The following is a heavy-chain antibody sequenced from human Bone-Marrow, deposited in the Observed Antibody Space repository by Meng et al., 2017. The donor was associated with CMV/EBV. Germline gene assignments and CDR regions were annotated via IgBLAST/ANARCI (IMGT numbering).Heavy chain of an antibody. CDR1: GGTFSSVP. V-gene: IGHV1-69*02. CDR3: ARGLRYFDWLSPSNYYYGMDV. D-gene: IGHD3-9*01. J-gene: IGHJ6*02. CDR2: FVPMFNIS. Sequence: SVKVSCKASGGTFSSVPINWVRQAPGQGLEWMGRFVPMFNISGFAQRFQGRISISADTSTNTGYMELSRLTSEDTAVYFCARGLRYFDWLSPSNYYYGMDVWGQGTPVTVSS.